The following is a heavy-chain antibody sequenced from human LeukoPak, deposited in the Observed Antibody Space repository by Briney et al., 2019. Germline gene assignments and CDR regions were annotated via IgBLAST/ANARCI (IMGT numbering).Heavy chain of an antibody. CDR2: IYYSGST. J-gene: IGHJ4*02. CDR3: ARGPGMATIKD. CDR1: GGSISSHY. D-gene: IGHD5-24*01. V-gene: IGHV4-59*11. Sequence: SETLSLTCIVSGGSISSHYWSWIRQPPGKGLECIGNIYYSGSTNYNPSLKSRVTISIDTSKNQFSLKRSSVTAADTAVYYCARGPGMATIKDWGQGTLVTVSS.